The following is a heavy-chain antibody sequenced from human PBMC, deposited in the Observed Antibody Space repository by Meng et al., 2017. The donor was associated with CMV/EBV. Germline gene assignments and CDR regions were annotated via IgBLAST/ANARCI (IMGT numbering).Heavy chain of an antibody. V-gene: IGHV3-73*01. CDR1: GFTFSSYW. J-gene: IGHJ3*02. CDR3: TTPREGAFDI. Sequence: GESLKISCAASGFTFSSYWMHWVRQAPGKGLEWVGRIRSKANSYATAYAASVKGRFTISRDDSKNTAYLQMNSLKTEDTAVYYCTTPREGAFDIWGQGTMVTVSS. CDR2: IRSKANSYAT. D-gene: IGHD5-24*01.